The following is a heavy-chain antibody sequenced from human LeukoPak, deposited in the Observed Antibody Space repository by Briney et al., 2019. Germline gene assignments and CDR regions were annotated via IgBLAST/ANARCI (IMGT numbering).Heavy chain of an antibody. D-gene: IGHD3-9*01. CDR2: IIPIFGTA. J-gene: IGHJ6*03. V-gene: IGHV1-69*05. CDR3: ARDTHNYDILTGYYYYYYYYMDV. Sequence: SVKVSCKASGGTFSSYAISWVRQAPGQGLEWMGGIIPIFGTANYAQKLQGRVTMTTDTSTSTAYMELRSLRSDDTAVYYCARDTHNYDILTGYYYYYYYYMDVWGKGTTVTISS. CDR1: GGTFSSYA.